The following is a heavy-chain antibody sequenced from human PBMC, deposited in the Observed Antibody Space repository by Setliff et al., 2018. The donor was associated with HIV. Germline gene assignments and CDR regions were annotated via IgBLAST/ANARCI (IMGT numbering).Heavy chain of an antibody. CDR1: GFTFDRYW. CDR2: VSSDGTSK. Sequence: LRLSCAASGFTFDRYWMHWVRQAPGKGLVWVSRVSSDGTSKTYADSVKGRFTISRDNAKNTLYLQMNSLRAEDTGVYYCHSGYDTEEQSYFDYWGQGTLVTVSS. D-gene: IGHD5-12*01. V-gene: IGHV3-74*01. J-gene: IGHJ4*02. CDR3: HSGYDTEEQSYFDY.